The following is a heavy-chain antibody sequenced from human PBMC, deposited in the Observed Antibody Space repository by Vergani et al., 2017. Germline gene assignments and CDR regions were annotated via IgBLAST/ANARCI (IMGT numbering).Heavy chain of an antibody. CDR1: GFTFENYA. Sequence: EVQVVESGGGLVQPGRSLRLSCAASGFTFENYAMHWVRQAPGKGLEWVSGISWNSVDIGYADSVKGRFTISRDNAKNSLYLQMNSLRREDMALYYCVKEKIDLGSYFFDSWGHGILVTVSS. CDR3: VKEKIDLGSYFFDS. J-gene: IGHJ4*01. V-gene: IGHV3-9*03. CDR2: ISWNSVDI. D-gene: IGHD2/OR15-2a*01.